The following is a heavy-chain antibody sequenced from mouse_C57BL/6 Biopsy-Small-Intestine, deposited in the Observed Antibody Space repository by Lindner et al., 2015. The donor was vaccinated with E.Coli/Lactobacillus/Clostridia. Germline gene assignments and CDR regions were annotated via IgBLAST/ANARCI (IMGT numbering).Heavy chain of an antibody. CDR2: INPYNGDT. Sequence: VQLQESGPELVKPGDSVEISCKASGYSFTGYFMNWVMQSHGKSLEWIGRINPYNGDTFYNQKFKGKATLTVDKSSSTAHMELRSLTSEDSAVYYCARTDYGSSLWYFDVWGTGTTVTVSS. V-gene: IGHV1-20*01. J-gene: IGHJ1*03. D-gene: IGHD1-1*01. CDR1: GYSFTGYF. CDR3: ARTDYGSSLWYFDV.